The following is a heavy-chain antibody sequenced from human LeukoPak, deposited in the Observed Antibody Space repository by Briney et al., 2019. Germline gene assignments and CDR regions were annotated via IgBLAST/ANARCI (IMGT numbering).Heavy chain of an antibody. CDR1: GFTFSSYW. J-gene: IGHJ4*02. D-gene: IGHD5-18*01. Sequence: PGGSLRLSCAASGFTFSSYWMSWVRQAPGKGLEWVANIKQDGSEKYYVDSVKGRFPISRDNAKNSLYLQMNSLRAEDTAVYYCARGVDTAMVSLGYWGQGTLVTVSS. V-gene: IGHV3-7*01. CDR3: ARGVDTAMVSLGY. CDR2: IKQDGSEK.